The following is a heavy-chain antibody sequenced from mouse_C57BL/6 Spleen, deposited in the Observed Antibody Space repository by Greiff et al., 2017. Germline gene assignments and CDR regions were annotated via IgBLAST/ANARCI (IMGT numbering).Heavy chain of an antibody. Sequence: QVQLKESGPGLVQPSQSLSITCTVSGFSLTSYGVHWVRQSPGKGLEWLGVIWRGGSTDYNAAFMSRLSITKDNSKSQGFFKMNSLQADDTAIYYCATFTTVVATPGYVDVWGTGTTVTVSS. D-gene: IGHD1-1*01. CDR1: GFSLTSYG. J-gene: IGHJ1*03. CDR2: IWRGGST. V-gene: IGHV2-5*01. CDR3: ATFTTVVATPGYVDV.